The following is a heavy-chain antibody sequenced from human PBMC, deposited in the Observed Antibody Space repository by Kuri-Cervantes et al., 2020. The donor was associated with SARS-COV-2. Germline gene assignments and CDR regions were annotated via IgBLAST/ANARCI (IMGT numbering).Heavy chain of an antibody. CDR2: IYYSGST. V-gene: IGHV4-30-4*08. D-gene: IGHD6-6*01. CDR1: GGSISSSSYY. J-gene: IGHJ4*02. CDR3: ARRESSRAFDY. Sequence: SETLSLTCTVSGGSISSSSYYWSWIRQPPGKGLEWIGYIYYSGSTYYNPSLKSRVTISVDTSKNQFSLKLSSVTAADTAVYYCARRESSRAFDYWGQGTLVTVSS.